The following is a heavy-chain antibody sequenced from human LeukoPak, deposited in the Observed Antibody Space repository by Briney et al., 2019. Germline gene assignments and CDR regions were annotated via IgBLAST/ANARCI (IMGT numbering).Heavy chain of an antibody. Sequence: ASVKVSCKASGYTFTSYYMHWVREAPGQGLEWMGIINPSGGGTSYAQKFQGRVTMTRDMSTSTVYMELSSLRSEDTAVYYCARSLDVGGDYWGQGTLVTVSS. D-gene: IGHD5-12*01. CDR2: INPSGGGT. V-gene: IGHV1-46*01. J-gene: IGHJ4*02. CDR3: ARSLDVGGDY. CDR1: GYTFTSYY.